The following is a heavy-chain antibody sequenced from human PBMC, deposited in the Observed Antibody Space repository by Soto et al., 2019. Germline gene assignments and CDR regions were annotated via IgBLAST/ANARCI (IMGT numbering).Heavy chain of an antibody. Sequence: QLQLQESGPGLVKPSETLSLTCTVSGGSINSGSYYWGWIRQPPGKGLEWIGTIYYSGSTYYNPSLKSRVTISADTSKNQFSVKVSSVTAADTAVYYCGRREYGIGFGYWGQGILVTVSS. J-gene: IGHJ4*02. D-gene: IGHD4-17*01. CDR1: GGSINSGSYY. CDR2: IYYSGST. CDR3: GRREYGIGFGY. V-gene: IGHV4-39*01.